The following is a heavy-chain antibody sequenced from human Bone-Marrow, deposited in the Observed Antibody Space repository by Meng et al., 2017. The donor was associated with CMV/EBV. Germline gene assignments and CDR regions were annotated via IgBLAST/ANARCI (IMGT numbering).Heavy chain of an antibody. CDR2: ISSSSSYI. D-gene: IGHD4-11*01. Sequence: ETLSLTCAASGFTFSSYSMNWVRQAPGKGLEWVSSISSSSSYIYYADSVKGRFTISRDNAKNSLYLQMNSPRAEDTAVYYCARVQAMTTVTTGDYWGQGTLVTVSS. CDR1: GFTFSSYS. V-gene: IGHV3-21*01. J-gene: IGHJ4*02. CDR3: ARVQAMTTVTTGDY.